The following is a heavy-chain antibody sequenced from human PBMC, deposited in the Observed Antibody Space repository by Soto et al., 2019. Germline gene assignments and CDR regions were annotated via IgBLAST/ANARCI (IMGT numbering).Heavy chain of an antibody. V-gene: IGHV3-30*18. CDR1: GFTFSSYG. D-gene: IGHD3-9*01. CDR3: AKDAVDLRYFDWLLHNLYFDY. J-gene: IGHJ4*02. CDR2: ISYDGSNT. Sequence: HPGGSLRLSCAASGFTFSSYGMHWVRQAPGKGLEWVAVISYDGSNTYYADSVKGRFTISRDNSKNTLYLQMTSLRAEDTAVYYCAKDAVDLRYFDWLLHNLYFDYWGQVTLVTVAS.